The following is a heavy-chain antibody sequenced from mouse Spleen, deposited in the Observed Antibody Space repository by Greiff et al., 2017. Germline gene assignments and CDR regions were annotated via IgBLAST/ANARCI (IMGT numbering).Heavy chain of an antibody. J-gene: IGHJ4*01. CDR3: ARSDGNQFYYAMDY. CDR1: GYAFSSYW. V-gene: IGHV1-80*01. D-gene: IGHD2-1*01. Sequence: VQLQESGAELVKPGASVKISCKASGYAFSSYWMNWVKQRPGKGLEWIGQIYPGDGDTNYNGKFKGKATLTADKSSSTAYMQLSSLTSEDSAVYFCARSDGNQFYYAMDYWGQGTSVTVSS. CDR2: IYPGDGDT.